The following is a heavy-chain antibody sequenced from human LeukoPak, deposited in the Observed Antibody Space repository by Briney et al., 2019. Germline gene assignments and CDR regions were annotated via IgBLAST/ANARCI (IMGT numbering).Heavy chain of an antibody. Sequence: GGSLRLSCAASGFTFSSYAMSWVRQAPGKGLEWVLAISGSGGSTYYADSVKGRFTISRDNSKNTLYLQMNSLRAEDKAVYYCARGNPMSNWFDPWGQGTLVTVSS. V-gene: IGHV3-23*01. J-gene: IGHJ5*02. CDR2: ISGSGGST. CDR1: GFTFSSYA. CDR3: ARGNPMSNWFDP.